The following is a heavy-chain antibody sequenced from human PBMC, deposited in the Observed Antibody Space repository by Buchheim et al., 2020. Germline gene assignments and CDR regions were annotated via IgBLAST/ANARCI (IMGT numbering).Heavy chain of an antibody. CDR1: GFTFSDYY. Sequence: QVQLVESGGGLVKPGGSLRLSCAASGFTFSDYYMSWIRQAPGKGLEWVSGISWGRGNIGYADSVKGRFTISRDNAKNALYLVMHSLRPDDTALYYCSKADYTSNWFDSWGQGTL. V-gene: IGHV3-11*05. CDR2: ISWGRGNI. J-gene: IGHJ5*01. CDR3: SKADYTSNWFDS. D-gene: IGHD2-2*02.